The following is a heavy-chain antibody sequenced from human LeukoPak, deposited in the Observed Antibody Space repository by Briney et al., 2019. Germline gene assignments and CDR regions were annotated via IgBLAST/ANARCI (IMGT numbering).Heavy chain of an antibody. CDR1: GGSISSSSYY. D-gene: IGHD2-15*01. CDR3: ARVGSRWSWFDP. CDR2: IYYSGST. Sequence: SGTLSLTCTVSGGSISSSSYYWGWIRQPPGKGLEWIGSIYYSGSTYYNPSLKSRVTISVDTSKNQFSLKLSSVTDADTAVYYCARVGSRWSWFDPWGQGTLVTASS. V-gene: IGHV4-39*07. J-gene: IGHJ5*02.